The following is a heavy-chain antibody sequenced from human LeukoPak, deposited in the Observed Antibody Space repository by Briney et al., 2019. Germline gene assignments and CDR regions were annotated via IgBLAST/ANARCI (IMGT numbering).Heavy chain of an antibody. Sequence: PGGSLRLSCEASGFTFSSCSMNWVRQAPGKGLEWVSYISSSSSTIYYADSVKGRFTISRDNAKISLYLQMNSLRAEDTAVYYCARSYGSGSYYVPFDYWGQGTLVTVSS. CDR2: ISSSSSTI. CDR1: GFTFSSCS. D-gene: IGHD3-10*01. J-gene: IGHJ4*02. CDR3: ARSYGSGSYYVPFDY. V-gene: IGHV3-48*01.